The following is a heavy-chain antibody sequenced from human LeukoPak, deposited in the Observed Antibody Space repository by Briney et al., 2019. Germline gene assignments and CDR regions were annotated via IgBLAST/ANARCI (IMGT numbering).Heavy chain of an antibody. J-gene: IGHJ4*02. CDR1: GGSISSGDYY. CDR2: IYYSGST. V-gene: IGHV4-30-4*08. D-gene: IGHD3-3*01. CDR3: AREFRTRATPTIWDY. Sequence: SQTLSLTCTVSGGSISSGDYYWSWIRQPPGKGLEWIGYIYYSGSTSYNPSLKSRVTILVDTSKNQFSLKLSSVTAADTAVYYCAREFRTRATPTIWDYWGQGTLVTVSS.